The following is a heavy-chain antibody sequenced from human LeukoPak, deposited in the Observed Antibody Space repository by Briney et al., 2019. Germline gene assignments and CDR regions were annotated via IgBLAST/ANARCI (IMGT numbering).Heavy chain of an antibody. CDR2: IYHSGST. Sequence: PSETLSLTCAVSGYSISSGYYWGWIRQPPGQGLEWIGSIYHSGSTHYNPSLKSRVTISVDTSKNQFSLKLGSVTAADTAVYYCARLGDPHYWGQGTLVTVSS. CDR1: GYSISSGYY. V-gene: IGHV4-38-2*01. CDR3: ARLGDPHY. D-gene: IGHD3-10*01. J-gene: IGHJ4*02.